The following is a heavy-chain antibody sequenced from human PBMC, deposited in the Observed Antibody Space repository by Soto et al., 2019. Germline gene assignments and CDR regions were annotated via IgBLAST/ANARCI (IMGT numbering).Heavy chain of an antibody. CDR1: GSTFSSYG. D-gene: IGHD6-13*01. V-gene: IGHV3-30*18. J-gene: IGHJ5*02. Sequence: LRLSCAASGSTFSSYGMHWVRQAPGKGLEWVAVISYDGSNKYYADSVKGRFTISRDNSKNTLYLQMNSLRAEDTAVYYCAKDAIAAADTNWFDPWGQGTLVTVSS. CDR3: AKDAIAAADTNWFDP. CDR2: ISYDGSNK.